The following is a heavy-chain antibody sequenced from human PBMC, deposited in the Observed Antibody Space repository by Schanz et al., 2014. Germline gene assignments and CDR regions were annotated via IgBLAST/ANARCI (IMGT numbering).Heavy chain of an antibody. Sequence: QVQLVESGGGVVQPGRSLRLSCAASGFTFSGYGMHWVRQAPGKGLEWVAIISYDGRHKNYADSVKGRFTISRDNSKNTLHLQMNSLRAEDTAVYYCARSYSSGWYPYYYGMDVWGQGTTVTVSS. J-gene: IGHJ6*02. D-gene: IGHD6-19*01. CDR2: ISYDGRHK. CDR3: ARSYSSGWYPYYYGMDV. CDR1: GFTFSGYG. V-gene: IGHV3-30*03.